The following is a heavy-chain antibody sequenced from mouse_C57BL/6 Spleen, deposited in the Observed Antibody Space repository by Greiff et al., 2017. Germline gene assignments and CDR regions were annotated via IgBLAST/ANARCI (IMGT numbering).Heavy chain of an antibody. J-gene: IGHJ1*03. CDR2: ISYSGST. CDR3: ARGNSVSGYFDV. D-gene: IGHD6-2*01. Sequence: EVQLVESGPGMVKPSQSLSLTCTVTGYSITSGYDWHWIRHFPGNKLEWMGYISYSGSTNYNPSLKSRISITHDTSKNHFFLKLNSVTTEDTATYYCARGNSVSGYFDVGGTGTTVTVSS. CDR1: GYSITSGYD. V-gene: IGHV3-1*01.